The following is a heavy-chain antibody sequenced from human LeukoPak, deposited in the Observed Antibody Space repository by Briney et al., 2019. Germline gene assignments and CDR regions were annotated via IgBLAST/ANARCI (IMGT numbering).Heavy chain of an antibody. CDR3: ATKAGDYYDTSGYFL. CDR1: GYTFTSYA. V-gene: IGHV1-3*01. CDR2: INACNSNT. D-gene: IGHD3-22*01. J-gene: IGHJ4*02. Sequence: GASVKVSCKASGYTFTSYAMHWVRQAPGQTLERMGWINACNSNTKYSQKFQGRVTITRDTSASTAYMELSSLRSEDTAVYYCATKAGDYYDTSGYFLWGQGTLVTVSS.